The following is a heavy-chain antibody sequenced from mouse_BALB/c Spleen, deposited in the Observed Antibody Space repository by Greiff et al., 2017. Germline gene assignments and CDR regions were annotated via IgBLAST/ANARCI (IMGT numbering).Heavy chain of an antibody. CDR1: GFTFSSYA. D-gene: IGHD2-1*01. J-gene: IGHJ2*01. V-gene: IGHV5-9-4*01. Sequence: EVHLVESGGGLVKPGGSLKLSCAASGFTFSSYAMSWVRQSPEKRLEWVAEISSGGSYTYYPDTVTGRFTISRDNAKNTLYLEMSSLRSEDTAMYYCARYGNFYYFDYWGQGTTLTVSS. CDR2: ISSGGSYT. CDR3: ARYGNFYYFDY.